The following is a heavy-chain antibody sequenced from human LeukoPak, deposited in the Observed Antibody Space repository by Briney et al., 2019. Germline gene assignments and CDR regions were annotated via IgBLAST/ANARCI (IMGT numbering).Heavy chain of an antibody. D-gene: IGHD6-19*01. V-gene: IGHV3-48*02. J-gene: IGHJ4*02. CDR2: ISYSSSTI. CDR3: ARDERAGSGWYFVY. CDR1: GFTFSSYS. Sequence: GGSLRLSCAASGFTFSSYSTNWVRQAPGKGLEWVSYISYSSSTIYYADSVKGRFTISRDNAKNSLYLQMNSLRDEDTAVYYCARDERAGSGWYFVYWGQGTLVTVSS.